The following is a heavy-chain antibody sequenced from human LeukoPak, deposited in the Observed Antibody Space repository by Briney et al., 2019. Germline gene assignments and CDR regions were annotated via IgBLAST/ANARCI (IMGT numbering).Heavy chain of an antibody. CDR1: GASISSYY. V-gene: IGHV4-59*01. CDR3: ARGAHYFDY. J-gene: IGHJ4*02. CDR2: IYYSGSI. Sequence: SETLSLTCTVSGASISSYYWSWIRQPPGKGLEWIGDIYYSGSIKYNPSLKSRVTTSVDTSKNQFSLKLTSVTAADTAVYYCARGAHYFDYWGQGALVTVSS.